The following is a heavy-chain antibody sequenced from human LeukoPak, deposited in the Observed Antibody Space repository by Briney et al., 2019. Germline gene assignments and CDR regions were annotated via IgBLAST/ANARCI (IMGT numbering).Heavy chain of an antibody. D-gene: IGHD6-19*01. CDR2: IGTAGNT. V-gene: IGHV3-13*01. CDR3: ARSKSYSSGWTDFDC. Sequence: GGSLRLSCAASGFTFSSHDMHWVRQPTGKGLEWVSVIGTAGNTYYTDSVEGRFTISRENAKNSLYLQMDNLRAEDTAVYYCARSKSYSSGWTDFDCWGQGTLVTVSS. J-gene: IGHJ4*02. CDR1: GFTFSSHD.